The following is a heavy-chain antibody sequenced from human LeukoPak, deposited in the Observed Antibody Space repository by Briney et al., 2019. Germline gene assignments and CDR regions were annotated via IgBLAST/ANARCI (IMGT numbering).Heavy chain of an antibody. CDR3: AGRDSGYDYDFAVDY. Sequence: PSETLSLTCTVSGGSISSSDYYWGWIRQPPGKGLEWIGSINYSGNTYYNPSLKSRVTISVDTSKNQFSLKLSSVTAADSAIYYCAGRDSGYDYDFAVDYWGQGTLVTVSS. D-gene: IGHD5-12*01. CDR1: GGSISSSDYY. CDR2: INYSGNT. V-gene: IGHV4-39*01. J-gene: IGHJ4*02.